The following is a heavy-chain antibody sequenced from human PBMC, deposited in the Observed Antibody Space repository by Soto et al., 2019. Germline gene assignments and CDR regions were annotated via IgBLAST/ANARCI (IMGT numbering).Heavy chain of an antibody. V-gene: IGHV3-23*01. J-gene: IGHJ4*02. Sequence: GGSLRLSCAASGFTFSSYAMSWVRQAPGKGLEWVSAISGSGGSTYYADSVKGRFTISRDNSKSTLYLQMNSLRAEDTAVYYCAKGHCSGGSCYSGIYYWGQGTLVTVSS. CDR1: GFTFSSYA. D-gene: IGHD2-15*01. CDR3: AKGHCSGGSCYSGIYY. CDR2: ISGSGGST.